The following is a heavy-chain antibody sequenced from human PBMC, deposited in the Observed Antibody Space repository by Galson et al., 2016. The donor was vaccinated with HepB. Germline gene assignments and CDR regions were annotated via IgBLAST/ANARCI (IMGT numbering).Heavy chain of an antibody. J-gene: IGHJ4*02. CDR2: ISGSSTI. CDR3: ARRLDS. Sequence: SLRLSCAASGFTFSSYGMNWVRPAPGKGLEWVSYISGSSTIYYADSVKGRFIISRDNAKNSLYLQMNSLRDEDTAVYYCARRLDSWGQGTLVTVSS. V-gene: IGHV3-48*02. CDR1: GFTFSSYG.